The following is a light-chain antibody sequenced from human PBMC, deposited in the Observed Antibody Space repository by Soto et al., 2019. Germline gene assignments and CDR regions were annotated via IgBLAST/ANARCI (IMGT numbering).Light chain of an antibody. CDR2: QVS. V-gene: IGKV2-30*02. CDR3: MQGKYWAWT. J-gene: IGKJ1*01. CDR1: QSLVHSSGNTY. Sequence: DAVMTQSPLSLPVTLGQPASISCRSSQSLVHSSGNTYLSWFLQRPGHSPRRLIYQVSNRDSGVPDRFSGSGSGSDITPKISRVEADDVGVYDCMQGKYWAWTFGQATTVDIK.